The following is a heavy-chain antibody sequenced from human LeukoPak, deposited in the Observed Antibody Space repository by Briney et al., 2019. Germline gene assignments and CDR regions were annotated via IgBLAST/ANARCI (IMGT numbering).Heavy chain of an antibody. CDR2: IYHSGST. Sequence: SQTLSLTCAVSGGSLSSGGYSLSWIRQPPGKRLEWIGYIYHSGSTYYDPSLKSRVTISVDRSKNQFSLKLSSVTAADTAVYYCAREGGDYGDYVLDYWGQGTLVTVSS. CDR3: AREGGDYGDYVLDY. D-gene: IGHD4-17*01. J-gene: IGHJ4*02. CDR1: GGSLSSGGYS. V-gene: IGHV4-30-2*01.